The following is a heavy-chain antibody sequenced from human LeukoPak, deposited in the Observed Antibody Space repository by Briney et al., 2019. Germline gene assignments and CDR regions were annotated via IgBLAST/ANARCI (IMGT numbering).Heavy chain of an antibody. V-gene: IGHV3-30*03. CDR2: ISYDGSNK. D-gene: IGHD2-15*01. CDR1: GFTFSSYG. J-gene: IGHJ4*02. CDR3: ASHPAHYCSGGSCYYPY. Sequence: PGRSLRLSCAASGFTFSSYGMHWVRQAPGKGLEWVAVISYDGSNKYYADSVKGRFTISRDNSKNTLYLQMNSLRAEDTAVYYCASHPAHYCSGGSCYYPYWGQGTLVTVSS.